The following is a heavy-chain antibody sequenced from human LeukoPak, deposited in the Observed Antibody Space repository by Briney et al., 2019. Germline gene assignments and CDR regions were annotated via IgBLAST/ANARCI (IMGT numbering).Heavy chain of an antibody. J-gene: IGHJ4*02. V-gene: IGHV3-23*01. D-gene: IGHD3-16*01. CDR1: GFTFSSYA. Sequence: GGSLRLSCAASGFTFSSYAMSWVRQAPGKGLEWVSAISGSGGSTYYADSVKGRSTISRDNSKNTLYLQMNSLRPEYTAVYYCAMQFVPLLGRIDYWCQGTLVTVSS. CDR3: AMQFVPLLGRIDY. CDR2: ISGSGGST.